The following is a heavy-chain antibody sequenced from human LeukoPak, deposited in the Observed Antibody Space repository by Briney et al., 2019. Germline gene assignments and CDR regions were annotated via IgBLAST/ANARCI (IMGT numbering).Heavy chain of an antibody. D-gene: IGHD2-15*01. V-gene: IGHV4-59*11. J-gene: IGHJ4*02. CDR1: GGSISSHY. Sequence: PSETLSLTCTVSGGSISSHYWSWIRQPPGKGLEWIGYIYYSGSTNYNPSLKSRVTISVDTSKNQFSLKLSSVTAADTAVYYCARDYRWGPSGALDYSGQGTLVTVFS. CDR2: IYYSGST. CDR3: ARDYRWGPSGALDY.